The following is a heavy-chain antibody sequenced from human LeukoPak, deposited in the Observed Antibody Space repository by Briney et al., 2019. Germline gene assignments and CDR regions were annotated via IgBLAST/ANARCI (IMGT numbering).Heavy chain of an antibody. CDR2: TYYSVKYYN. Sequence: SQTLSLTCAISGDTVSSNSAAWNWIRQSPSRGLEWLGRTYYSVKYYNDYAVSVKSRITINPDTSKNQFSLQLNSVTPEDTAVYYCARTQLIISGYEFYYYGMDVWGQGTTVTVSS. D-gene: IGHD5-12*01. CDR3: ARTQLIISGYEFYYYGMDV. V-gene: IGHV6-1*01. CDR1: GDTVSSNSAA. J-gene: IGHJ6*02.